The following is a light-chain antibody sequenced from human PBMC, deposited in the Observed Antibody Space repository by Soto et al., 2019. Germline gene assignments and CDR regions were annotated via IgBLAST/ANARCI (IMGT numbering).Light chain of an antibody. CDR3: QQGSYWPATYT. J-gene: IGKJ2*01. CDR2: DAS. CDR1: QSVSSY. Sequence: EIVLTQSPATLSLSPGERATLSCRASQSVSSYLAWYQQKPGQAPRLLIYDASNRASSIPARFSGSGSGTDFSLTISCLEPEDFAVYYGQQGSYWPATYTFGQGTKLEIK. V-gene: IGKV3-11*01.